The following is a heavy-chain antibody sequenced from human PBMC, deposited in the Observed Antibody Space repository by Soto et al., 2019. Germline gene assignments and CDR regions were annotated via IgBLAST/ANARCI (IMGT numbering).Heavy chain of an antibody. CDR3: ARGHSTDCSNGVCSFFYNHEMDV. CDR2: INPKSGGT. D-gene: IGHD2-8*01. J-gene: IGHJ6*02. Sequence: ASVKVSCKASGYSFTDYHIHWVRQAPGQGLEWLGRINPKSGGTSTAQKFQGWVTMTRDRSISTVYMELTRLRSGDTAVYFCARGHSTDCSNGVCSFFYNHEMDVWGQGTTVTAP. CDR1: GYSFTDYH. V-gene: IGHV1-2*04.